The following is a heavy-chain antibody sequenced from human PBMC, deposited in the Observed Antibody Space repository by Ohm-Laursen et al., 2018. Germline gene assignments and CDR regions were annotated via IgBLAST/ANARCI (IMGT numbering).Heavy chain of an antibody. Sequence: TLSLTCTVSGGSISSYYWSWIRQPPGKGLEWIGYIYYSGSTNYNPSLKSRVTISVDTSKNQFSLKLSSVTAADTAVYYCARSPRRITMVRGPMGYFDYWGQGTLVTVSS. CDR3: ARSPRRITMVRGPMGYFDY. V-gene: IGHV4-59*01. CDR2: IYYSGST. J-gene: IGHJ4*02. D-gene: IGHD3-10*01. CDR1: GGSISSYY.